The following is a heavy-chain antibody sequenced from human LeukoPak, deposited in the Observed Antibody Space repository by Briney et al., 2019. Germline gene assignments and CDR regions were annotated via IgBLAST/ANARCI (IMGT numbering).Heavy chain of an antibody. CDR1: GGSISSSSYY. CDR2: IYYSGST. D-gene: IGHD3-10*01. J-gene: IGHJ4*02. Sequence: PSETLSLTCTVSGGSISSSSYYWGWIRQPPGKGLEWIGSIYYSGSTYYNPSLKSRVTMSVDTSKNQFSLKLSSVTAADTAVYYCARDLHGSGSYPDWGQGTLVTVSS. V-gene: IGHV4-39*07. CDR3: ARDLHGSGSYPD.